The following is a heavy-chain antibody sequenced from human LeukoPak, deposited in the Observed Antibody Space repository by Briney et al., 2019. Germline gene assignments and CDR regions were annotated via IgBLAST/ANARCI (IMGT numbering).Heavy chain of an antibody. CDR3: ARDRYSSSWYQPFDY. CDR2: ISAYNGNT. V-gene: IGHV1-18*01. Sequence: GASVKVSCKASGYTFISYGISGLRQAPGQGRDWMGLISAYNGNTNYAQKLQGRVTMTTDTSTSTAYMELRSLRSDDTAVYYCARDRYSSSWYQPFDYWGQGTLVTVSS. D-gene: IGHD6-13*01. J-gene: IGHJ4*02. CDR1: GYTFISYG.